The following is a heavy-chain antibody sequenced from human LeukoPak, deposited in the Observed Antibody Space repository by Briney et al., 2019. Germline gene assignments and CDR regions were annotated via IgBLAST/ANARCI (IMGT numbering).Heavy chain of an antibody. CDR1: GYTLTVYY. V-gene: IGHV1-2*02. J-gene: IGHJ4*02. CDR2: INPATGAP. Sequence: ASVKVSCKASGYTLTVYYMHWVRQAPGQGLEWMGWINPATGAPNYAQKFQGRVTMTSDTSISTVYMELTSLRSDDTAFYYYVRGPQGYYYDYWGRGALVTVSS. D-gene: IGHD3-22*01. CDR3: VRGPQGYYYDY.